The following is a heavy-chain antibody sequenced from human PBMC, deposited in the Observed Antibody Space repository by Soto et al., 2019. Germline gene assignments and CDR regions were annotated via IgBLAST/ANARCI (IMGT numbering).Heavy chain of an antibody. D-gene: IGHD3-10*01. CDR2: IYYSGST. CDR1: GGSISSYY. CDR3: ARDEATMVRRVNYYYYGMDV. V-gene: IGHV4-59*01. J-gene: IGHJ6*02. Sequence: SETLSLTCTVSGGSISSYYWSWIRQPPGKGLEWIGYIYYSGSTNYNPSLKSRVTISVDTSKNQFSLKLSSVTAADTAVYYCARDEATMVRRVNYYYYGMDVWGQGTTVTVS.